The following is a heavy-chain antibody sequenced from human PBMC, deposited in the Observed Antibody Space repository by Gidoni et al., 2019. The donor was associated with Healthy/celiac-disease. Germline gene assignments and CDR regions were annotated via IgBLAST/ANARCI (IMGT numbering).Heavy chain of an antibody. CDR2: IKSKTDGGTT. Sequence: EVQLVESGGGLVKPGGSIRLSCAASGFTFSNAWMSWVRQAPGKGLEWVGRIKSKTDGGTTDYAAPVKGRFTISRDDSKNTLYLQMNSLKTEDTAVYYCTTIAAAGAYYYYGMDVWGQGTTVTVSS. D-gene: IGHD6-13*01. J-gene: IGHJ6*02. V-gene: IGHV3-15*01. CDR3: TTIAAAGAYYYYGMDV. CDR1: GFTFSNAW.